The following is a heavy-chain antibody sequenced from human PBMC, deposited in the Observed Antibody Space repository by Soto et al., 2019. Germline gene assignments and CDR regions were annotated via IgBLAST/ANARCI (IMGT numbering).Heavy chain of an antibody. CDR2: MNPNSGNT. Sequence: ASVKVSCKASGYTFTSYDINWVRQATGQGLEWMGWMNPNSGNTGYAQKFQGRVTMTRNTSISTAYMELSSLRSEDTAVYYCARVTAPDVDDYGDYVDWYFDLWGRGTLVTVSS. CDR3: ARVTAPDVDDYGDYVDWYFDL. V-gene: IGHV1-8*01. CDR1: GYTFTSYD. D-gene: IGHD4-17*01. J-gene: IGHJ2*01.